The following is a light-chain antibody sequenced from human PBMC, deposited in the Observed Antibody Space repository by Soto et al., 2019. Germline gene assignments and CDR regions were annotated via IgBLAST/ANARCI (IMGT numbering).Light chain of an antibody. V-gene: IGLV1-51*01. CDR2: DNV. CDR1: SANIGTNY. CDR3: GSLDDYISVGL. Sequence: QSVLTQPPSVSAAPGQKVTISCSGNSANIGTNYFSWYQQFPGTAPKLVIYDNVRRPSEIPDRFSCSKSGTSATLDITGLHTGDEADYYCGSLDDYISVGLFGGGTKLTVL. J-gene: IGLJ2*01.